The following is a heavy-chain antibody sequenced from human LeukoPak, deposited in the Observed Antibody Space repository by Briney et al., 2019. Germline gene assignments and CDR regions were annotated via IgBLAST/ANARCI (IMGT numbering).Heavy chain of an antibody. V-gene: IGHV1-18*01. CDR2: ISTYSGDT. Sequence: ASVKVSCKASGYTLTSYGVSWVRQAPGQGLEWMGWISTYSGDTSYGQKFQGRVIMTTEISTNTAYMELKSLRSDDTAVYYCARQGDYEILTGTPIDYWGQGTLATVSS. CDR3: ARQGDYEILTGTPIDY. J-gene: IGHJ4*02. CDR1: GYTLTSYG. D-gene: IGHD3-9*01.